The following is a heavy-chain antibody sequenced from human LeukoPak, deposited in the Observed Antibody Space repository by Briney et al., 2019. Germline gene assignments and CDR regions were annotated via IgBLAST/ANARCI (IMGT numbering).Heavy chain of an antibody. J-gene: IGHJ3*02. D-gene: IGHD2-15*01. V-gene: IGHV3-11*04. CDR3: AKEWSAFDI. Sequence: GGSLRLSRAASGLTVTDYYMHWIRQAPGKGLGWVSFIGGSASNIYYADSVKGRFTISRDNAKNSLYLQMNSLRAEDTAVYYCAKEWSAFDIWGQGTMVTVSS. CDR1: GLTVTDYY. CDR2: IGGSASNI.